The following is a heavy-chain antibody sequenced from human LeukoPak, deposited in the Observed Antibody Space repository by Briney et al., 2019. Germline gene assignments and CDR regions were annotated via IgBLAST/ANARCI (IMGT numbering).Heavy chain of an antibody. D-gene: IGHD1-26*01. J-gene: IGHJ5*01. Sequence: GGSLRLSCAASGSTFRSYAMHWVRQAPGKGLEWVAAISYDGSKEYYADSVKGRFTISRDNSNNIVYLQMNSLRADDTAVYRCAKRGGEVGATHNWFDSWGQGTLVTVLS. CDR1: GSTFRSYA. CDR3: AKRGGEVGATHNWFDS. V-gene: IGHV3-30*18. CDR2: ISYDGSKE.